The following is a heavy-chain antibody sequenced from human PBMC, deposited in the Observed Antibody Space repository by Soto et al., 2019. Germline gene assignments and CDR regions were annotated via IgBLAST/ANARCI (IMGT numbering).Heavy chain of an antibody. Sequence: PGESLKISCKGSGYSFTSYWIGWVRQMPGKGLEWMGIIYPGDSDTRYSPSFQGQVTISADKSISTAYLQWSSLKASDTAMYYCAIYVTTRYNWNYAYYGMDVWGQGTTVTVSS. J-gene: IGHJ6*02. D-gene: IGHD1-7*01. CDR3: AIYVTTRYNWNYAYYGMDV. CDR2: IYPGDSDT. V-gene: IGHV5-51*01. CDR1: GYSFTSYW.